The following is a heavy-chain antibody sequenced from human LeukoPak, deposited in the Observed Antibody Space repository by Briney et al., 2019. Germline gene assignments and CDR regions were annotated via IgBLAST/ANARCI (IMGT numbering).Heavy chain of an antibody. Sequence: PGRSLRLSCAASGFTFSSYGTHWVRQAPGKGLEWVAVISYDGSNKYYADSVKGRFTISRDNSKNTLYLQMNSLRAEDTAVYCCAKDRDTMVRGEAFYYYYGMDVWGQGTTITVSS. D-gene: IGHD3-10*01. J-gene: IGHJ6*02. CDR1: GFTFSSYG. V-gene: IGHV3-30*18. CDR3: AKDRDTMVRGEAFYYYYGMDV. CDR2: ISYDGSNK.